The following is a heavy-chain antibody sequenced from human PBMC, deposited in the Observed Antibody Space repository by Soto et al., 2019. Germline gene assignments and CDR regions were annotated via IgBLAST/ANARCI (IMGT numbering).Heavy chain of an antibody. CDR3: ARDWGRDGCFDY. Sequence: QVQLRESGPGLVKPSQTLSLICTVSGGSISSGGYYWSWIRQHPGKGLEWIGYIYYSGSTYYNPSLKSRVTISVDTSKNQFSLKLTSVTAADTAVYYCARDWGRDGCFDYWGQGTLVTVSS. D-gene: IGHD3-16*01. CDR2: IYYSGST. CDR1: GGSISSGGYY. J-gene: IGHJ4*02. V-gene: IGHV4-31*03.